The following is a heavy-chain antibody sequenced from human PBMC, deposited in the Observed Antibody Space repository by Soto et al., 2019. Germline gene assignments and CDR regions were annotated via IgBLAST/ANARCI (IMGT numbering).Heavy chain of an antibody. V-gene: IGHV4-59*08. D-gene: IGHD2-15*01. CDR1: GGSISSYY. J-gene: IGHJ4*02. CDR2: IYYSGST. CDR3: ARHHYCSGGSCYHFDY. Sequence: SETLSLTCTVSGGSISSYYWSWIRQPPGKGLEWIGYIYYSGSTNYNPSLKSRVTISVDTSKNQFSLKLSSVTAADTAVYYCARHHYCSGGSCYHFDYWGQGTLVTVSS.